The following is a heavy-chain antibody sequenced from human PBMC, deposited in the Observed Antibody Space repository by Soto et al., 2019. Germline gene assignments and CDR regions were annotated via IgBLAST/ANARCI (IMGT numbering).Heavy chain of an antibody. CDR2: INSDGSST. Sequence: EVQLVESGGGLAQPGGSLRLSFAASGFTFSSYWMHWVRQAPGKGLVWVSRINSDGSSTDYADSVKGRFTISRDNAKNTLYLQMNSLRDEDTAVCYCARDSGSYADYWGQGTLVTVSS. CDR3: ARDSGSYADY. D-gene: IGHD1-26*01. J-gene: IGHJ4*02. V-gene: IGHV3-74*01. CDR1: GFTFSSYW.